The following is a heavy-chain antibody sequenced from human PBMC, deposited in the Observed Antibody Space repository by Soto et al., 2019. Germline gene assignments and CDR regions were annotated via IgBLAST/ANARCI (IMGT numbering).Heavy chain of an antibody. V-gene: IGHV3-23*01. CDR3: ARGYSRYNPH. Sequence: GGSLRLSCVAPGFTFSKDAMSWVRQAPGKGLEWVSGFSESGDSTYYADSVKGRFTISRDNSRNTLYLQMSSLGAEDTALYYCARGYSRYNPHWGQGTLVTVSS. CDR1: GFTFSKDA. J-gene: IGHJ4*02. CDR2: FSESGDST. D-gene: IGHD3-22*01.